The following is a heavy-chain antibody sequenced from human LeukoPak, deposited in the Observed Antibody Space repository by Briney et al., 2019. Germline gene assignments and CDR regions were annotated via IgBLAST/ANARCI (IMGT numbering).Heavy chain of an antibody. CDR2: IYYSGST. V-gene: IGHV4-38-2*02. Sequence: SETLSLTCTVSGYSINSGYYWGWIRQPPGKGLEWIGSIYYSGSTYYNPSLKSRVTISRDTSKNEVSLSLHSVTAADTAIYYCAVAWNAERTFDPWGPGTLVTVSS. CDR3: AVAWNAERTFDP. J-gene: IGHJ5*02. D-gene: IGHD1-1*01. CDR1: GYSINSGYY.